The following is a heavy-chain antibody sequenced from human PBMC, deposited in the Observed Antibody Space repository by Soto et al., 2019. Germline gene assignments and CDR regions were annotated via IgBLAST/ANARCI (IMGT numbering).Heavy chain of an antibody. CDR1: GFTFDDYT. CDR3: AKGRSGWTPSRYYFDY. V-gene: IGHV3-43*01. J-gene: IGHJ4*02. CDR2: ISWDGGST. Sequence: EVQLVESGGVVVQPGGSLRLSCAASGFTFDDYTMHWVRQAPGKGLEWVSLISWDGGSTYYADSVKGRFTISRDNSKNSLYLQMNSLRTEDTALYYCAKGRSGWTPSRYYFDYWGQGTLVTVSS. D-gene: IGHD6-19*01.